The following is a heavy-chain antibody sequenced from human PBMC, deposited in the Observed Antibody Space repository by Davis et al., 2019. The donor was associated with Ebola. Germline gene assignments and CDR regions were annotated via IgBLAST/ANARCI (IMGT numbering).Heavy chain of an antibody. CDR1: GYTFTSYD. CDR3: ARGPSGLGTYFDY. Sequence: ALVKVSCKASGYTFTSYDINWVRQATGQGLEWMGWMNPNSGNTGYAQKFQGRVTITRDTSASTAYMELSSLRSEDTAVYYCARGPSGLGTYFDYWGQGTLVTVSS. D-gene: IGHD3-10*01. J-gene: IGHJ4*02. CDR2: MNPNSGNT. V-gene: IGHV1-8*01.